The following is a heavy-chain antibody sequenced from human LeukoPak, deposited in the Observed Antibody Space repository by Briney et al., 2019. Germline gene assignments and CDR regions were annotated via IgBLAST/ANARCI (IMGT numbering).Heavy chain of an antibody. D-gene: IGHD1-1*01. Sequence: PSETLSRTCTVSGGSISSYYWSWIRQPPGKGLEWIGYIYYSGSTNYNPSLKSRVTISVDTSKNQFSLKLSSVTAADTAVYYCARVVEPGAFDIWGQGTMVTVSS. CDR2: IYYSGST. CDR3: ARVVEPGAFDI. J-gene: IGHJ3*02. CDR1: GGSISSYY. V-gene: IGHV4-59*12.